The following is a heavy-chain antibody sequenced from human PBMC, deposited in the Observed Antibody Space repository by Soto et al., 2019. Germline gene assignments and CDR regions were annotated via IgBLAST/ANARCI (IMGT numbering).Heavy chain of an antibody. CDR1: GYTFTSYG. V-gene: IGHV1-18*01. J-gene: IGHJ3*02. CDR3: ASTIQQLALHDAFDI. CDR2: ISAYNGNT. Sequence: ASVKVSCKASGYTFTSYGISWVRQAAGQGLEWMGWISAYNGNTNYAQKLQGRVTMTTDTSTSTAYMELRSLRSDDTAVYYCASTIQQLALHDAFDIWGQGTMVTVSS. D-gene: IGHD6-13*01.